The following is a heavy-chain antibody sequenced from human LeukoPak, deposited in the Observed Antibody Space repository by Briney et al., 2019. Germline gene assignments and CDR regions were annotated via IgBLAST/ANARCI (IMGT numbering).Heavy chain of an antibody. D-gene: IGHD2-15*01. CDR2: INPNSGGT. CDR3: ARERTLTSCYDY. J-gene: IGHJ4*02. Sequence: ASVKISCKTSDYTLTSYGITWVRQAPGQGLEWMGWINPNSGGTNYAQKFQGRVTMTRDTSISTAYMELSRLRSDDTAVYYCARERTLTSCYDYWGQGTLVTVSS. V-gene: IGHV1-2*02. CDR1: DYTLTSYG.